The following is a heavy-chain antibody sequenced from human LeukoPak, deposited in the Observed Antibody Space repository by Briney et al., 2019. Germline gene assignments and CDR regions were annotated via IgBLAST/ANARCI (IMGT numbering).Heavy chain of an antibody. J-gene: IGHJ4*02. Sequence: GETLKLSCEDSRYSFDSYAMTWVRQAPGKGLEWVSGICGSGGCTHYADSVKGRFTISRDNSKNTVYLQMNSLTADDTAVYYCAKTTVGYSSGRYPGWPADCWGQGTLVTVSS. CDR1: RYSFDSYA. D-gene: IGHD6-19*01. CDR3: AKTTVGYSSGRYPGWPADC. CDR2: ICGSGGCT. V-gene: IGHV3-23*01.